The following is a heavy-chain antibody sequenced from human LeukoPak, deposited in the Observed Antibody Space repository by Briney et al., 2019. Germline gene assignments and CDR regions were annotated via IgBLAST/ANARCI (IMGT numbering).Heavy chain of an antibody. CDR2: ISWNSGTI. Sequence: GGSLRLSCAASRFSFDDYAMHWVRQAPGKGLEWVSGISWNSGTIGYADSVKGRFTISRDNAKNSLYLQMNSLRPEDTALYYCAKDKTNYYDTSSYSNYFDYWGQGILVTVSS. J-gene: IGHJ4*02. CDR3: AKDKTNYYDTSSYSNYFDY. D-gene: IGHD3-22*01. V-gene: IGHV3-9*01. CDR1: RFSFDDYA.